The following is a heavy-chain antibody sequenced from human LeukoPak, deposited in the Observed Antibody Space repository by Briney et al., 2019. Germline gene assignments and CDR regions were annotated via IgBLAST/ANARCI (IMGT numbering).Heavy chain of an antibody. CDR3: ARRGGGNYPQYFEY. CDR2: ISYDGSNK. D-gene: IGHD1-7*01. CDR1: GFTFSSYA. J-gene: IGHJ4*02. Sequence: GGSLRLSCAASGFTFSSYAMHWVRQAPGKGLEWVAFISYDGSNKYFADSVKGRFTISRDNPKNTLYLQMNSLRAEDAAVYYCARRGGGNYPQYFEYWGQGTLVTVSS. V-gene: IGHV3-30*03.